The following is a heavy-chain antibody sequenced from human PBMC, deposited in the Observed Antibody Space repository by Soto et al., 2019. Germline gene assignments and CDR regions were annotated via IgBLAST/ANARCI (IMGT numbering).Heavy chain of an antibody. Sequence: EVQLVESGGGLVKPGGSLRLSCAASGFTFSSYSMNWVRQAPGKGLEWVSSISSSSSYIYYADSVKGRFTISRDNAKNSRYLQMNSLRAEDTAVYYCARTASRQLVRGGWFDPWGQGTLVTVSS. V-gene: IGHV3-21*01. CDR3: ARTASRQLVRGGWFDP. J-gene: IGHJ5*02. CDR2: ISSSSSYI. D-gene: IGHD6-6*01. CDR1: GFTFSSYS.